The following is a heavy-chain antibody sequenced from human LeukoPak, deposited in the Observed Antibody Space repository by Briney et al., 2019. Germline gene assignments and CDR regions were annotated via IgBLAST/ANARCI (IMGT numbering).Heavy chain of an antibody. V-gene: IGHV3-9*03. J-gene: IGHJ4*02. CDR2: ISWNSGSI. CDR3: AKDSGGHFDY. Sequence: PGGSLRLSCAASGFTFDDYAMHWVRQAPGKGLEWVSGISWNSGSIGYADSVKGRFTISRDNAKNSLYLQMNSLRAEDMALYYCAKDSGGHFDYWGQGTLVTVSS. CDR1: GFTFDDYA. D-gene: IGHD3-10*01.